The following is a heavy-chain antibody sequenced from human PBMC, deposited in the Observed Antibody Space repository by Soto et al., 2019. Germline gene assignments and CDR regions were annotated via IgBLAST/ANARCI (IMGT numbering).Heavy chain of an antibody. CDR3: ARDYSGVVDVTTPGGMDV. CDR1: GLSFSRYS. J-gene: IGHJ6*02. Sequence: QVQLVESGGGVVQPGRSLRLSCAGSGLSFSRYSMHWVRHAPGKGLEWVAVVSNDGRNKYYADSVKGRFTISRDNSKNTLFLQMYSLRVEDTAVYHGARDYSGVVDVTTPGGMDVWGQGTTVTVSS. V-gene: IGHV3-30*04. D-gene: IGHD2-15*01. CDR2: VSNDGRNK.